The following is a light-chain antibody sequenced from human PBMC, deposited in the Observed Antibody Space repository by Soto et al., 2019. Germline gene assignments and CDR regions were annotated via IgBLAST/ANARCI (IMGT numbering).Light chain of an antibody. J-gene: IGKJ2*01. CDR1: QSVSSSS. Sequence: EIVLTQSPGTLSLSPGERATLSCRASQSVSSSSLAWYQQKPGQAPRLLIYGASIRATGIPDRFTGSGSGTDFTLTLSRLEPEDFAVYYCQQYGSSPRYTFGQGTKLEIK. CDR3: QQYGSSPRYT. V-gene: IGKV3-20*01. CDR2: GAS.